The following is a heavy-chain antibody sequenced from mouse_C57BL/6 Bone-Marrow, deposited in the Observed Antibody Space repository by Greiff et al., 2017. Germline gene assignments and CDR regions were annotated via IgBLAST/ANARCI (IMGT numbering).Heavy chain of an antibody. CDR1: GYSITSGYY. D-gene: IGHD1-1*01. Sequence: EVKLQESGPGLVKPSQSLSLTCSVTGYSITSGYYWNWIRQFPGNKLEWMGYISYDGSNNYNPSLKNRISITRDTAKNQFFLKLNSVTTEYTATYYCARERGLLRAMDYWGQGTSVTVSS. CDR3: ARERGLLRAMDY. CDR2: ISYDGSN. J-gene: IGHJ4*01. V-gene: IGHV3-6*01.